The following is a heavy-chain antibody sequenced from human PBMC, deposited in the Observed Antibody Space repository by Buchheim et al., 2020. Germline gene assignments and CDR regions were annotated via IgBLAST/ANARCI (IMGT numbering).Heavy chain of an antibody. D-gene: IGHD6-19*01. Sequence: QVQLVESGGGVVQPGRSLRLSCAASGFTFSSYAMHWVRQAPGKGLEGVAVISYDGSNKYYADSVKGRFTISRDNSKNTLYLQMNSLRAEDTAVYYCASHSKAVAGTGGDFDYWGQGTL. CDR3: ASHSKAVAGTGGDFDY. V-gene: IGHV3-30*04. CDR2: ISYDGSNK. CDR1: GFTFSSYA. J-gene: IGHJ4*02.